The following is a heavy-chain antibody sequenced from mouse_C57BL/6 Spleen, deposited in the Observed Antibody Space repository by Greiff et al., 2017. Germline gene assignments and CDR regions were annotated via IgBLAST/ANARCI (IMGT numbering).Heavy chain of an antibody. CDR2: INPGSGST. D-gene: IGHD4-1*01. CDR1: GYAFTNYL. CDR3: ARWETGCHWYFDV. V-gene: IGHV1-54*01. J-gene: IGHJ1*03. Sequence: VQLQQSGAELVRPGPSVTVSCKASGYAFTNYLIEWVKQRPGQGLEWIGVINPGSGSTNYNEKFKGKATLTADKSSSTAYMQLSSLTSEDAAVYVCARWETGCHWYFDVWGTGTTVTVSS.